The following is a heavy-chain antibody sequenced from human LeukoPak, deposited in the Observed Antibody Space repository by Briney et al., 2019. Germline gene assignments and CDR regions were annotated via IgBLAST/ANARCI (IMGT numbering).Heavy chain of an antibody. CDR3: AREVGYYYDSSGYSRAPFDY. CDR1: GYTFTGYY. Sequence: ASVKVSCKASGYTFTGYYVHWVRQAPGQGLEWMGWINPNSGGTYYAQKFQGRVTMTRDTSISTAYMELSRLRSDDTAVYYCAREVGYYYDSSGYSRAPFDYWGQGTLVTVSS. J-gene: IGHJ4*02. D-gene: IGHD3-22*01. CDR2: INPNSGGT. V-gene: IGHV1-2*02.